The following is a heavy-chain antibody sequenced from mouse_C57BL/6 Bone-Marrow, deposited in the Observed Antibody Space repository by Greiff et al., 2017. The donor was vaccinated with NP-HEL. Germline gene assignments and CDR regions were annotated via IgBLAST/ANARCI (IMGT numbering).Heavy chain of an antibody. Sequence: VQLQQPGAELVKPGASVKMSCKASGYTFTSYWITWVKQRPGQGLEWIGDIYPGSGSTNYNEKFKSKATLTVDTSSSTAYMQLSSLTSEDSAVYYCALYGSSYHYAMDYGGQGTSVTVSS. J-gene: IGHJ4*01. CDR2: IYPGSGST. V-gene: IGHV1-55*01. D-gene: IGHD1-1*01. CDR3: ALYGSSYHYAMDY. CDR1: GYTFTSYW.